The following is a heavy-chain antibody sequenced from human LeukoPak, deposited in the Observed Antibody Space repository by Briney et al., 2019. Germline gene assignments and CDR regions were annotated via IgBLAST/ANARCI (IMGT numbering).Heavy chain of an antibody. V-gene: IGHV1-18*01. CDR3: ARDGIYDYVWGSYRYTGGIDY. D-gene: IGHD3-16*02. J-gene: IGHJ4*02. Sequence: ASVKVSCKASGYTFTSYGISWVRQAPGQGLEWMGWISAYNGNTNYAQKLQGRVTMTTDTSTSTAYMELRSLRSDDTAVYYCARDGIYDYVWGSYRYTGGIDYWGQGTLVTVSS. CDR1: GYTFTSYG. CDR2: ISAYNGNT.